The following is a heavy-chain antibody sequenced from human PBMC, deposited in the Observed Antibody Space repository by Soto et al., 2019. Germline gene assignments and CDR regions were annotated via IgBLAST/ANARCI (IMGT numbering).Heavy chain of an antibody. CDR3: ARHGVVATTYFDY. V-gene: IGHV4-59*08. CDR1: GGSISSYY. Sequence: PSETLSLTCTVSGGSISSYYWSWIRQPPGKGLEWIGYIYYSGSTNYNPSLKSRVTISVDTSKNQFSLKLSSVTAADTAVYYCARHGVVATTYFDYWGQGTLVTVSS. CDR2: IYYSGST. J-gene: IGHJ4*02. D-gene: IGHD2-21*01.